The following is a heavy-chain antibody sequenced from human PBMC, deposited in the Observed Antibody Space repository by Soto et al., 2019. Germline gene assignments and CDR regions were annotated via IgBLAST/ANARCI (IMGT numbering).Heavy chain of an antibody. V-gene: IGHV4-34*01. Sequence: QVQLQQWGAGLLKPSETLSLTCAVYGGSFSGYYWSWIRQPPGKGLEWIGEINHSGSTNYNPSLKSRVTISVDPSKNQFSLKLSSVTAADTAVYYCARTGITILYQGAFDIWGQGTMVTVSS. D-gene: IGHD3-3*01. CDR2: INHSGST. CDR3: ARTGITILYQGAFDI. CDR1: GGSFSGYY. J-gene: IGHJ3*02.